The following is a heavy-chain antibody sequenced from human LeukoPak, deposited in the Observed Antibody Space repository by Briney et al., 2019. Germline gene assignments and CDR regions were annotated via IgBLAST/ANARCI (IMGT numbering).Heavy chain of an antibody. CDR2: IKSDGST. D-gene: IGHD3-22*01. V-gene: IGHV3-74*01. CDR1: GFTFSSYW. Sequence: GGSLRLSCAASGFTFSSYWMHWVRQAPGKGLVWVSRIKSDGSTNYADSVKGRFTISRDNAKNTLSLQMNSLRAEDTAVYYCARPPSDTGGYYPEYFRHWGQGTLVTVSS. CDR3: ARPPSDTGGYYPEYFRH. J-gene: IGHJ1*01.